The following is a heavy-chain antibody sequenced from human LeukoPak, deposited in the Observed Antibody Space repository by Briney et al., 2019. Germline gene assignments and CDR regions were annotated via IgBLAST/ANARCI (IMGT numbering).Heavy chain of an antibody. D-gene: IGHD2-2*01. CDR3: ARDSPIVVVPAAFEYYYYYGMDV. CDR1: GYTFTSYG. J-gene: IGHJ6*02. V-gene: IGHV1-18*01. Sequence: ASVKVSCKASGYTFTSYGISWLRQAPGQGLEWMGWISAYNGNTNYAQKLQGRVTMTTDTSTSTAYMELRSLRSDDTAVCYCARDSPIVVVPAAFEYYYYYGMDVWGQGTTVTVSS. CDR2: ISAYNGNT.